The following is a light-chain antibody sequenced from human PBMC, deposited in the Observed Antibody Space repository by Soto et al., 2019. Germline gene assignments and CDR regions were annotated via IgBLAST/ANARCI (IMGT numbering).Light chain of an antibody. CDR1: QSISSW. CDR3: QQYNSYPIT. V-gene: IGKV1-5*01. J-gene: IGKJ5*01. Sequence: DIQMTQSPSTLSASVGDIVTITCRASQSISSWLAWYQQKPGKAPKLLIYDASSLESGVPSRFSGSASGTDFTLTINSLQPEDFATYYCQQYNSYPITFGQGTRLEIK. CDR2: DAS.